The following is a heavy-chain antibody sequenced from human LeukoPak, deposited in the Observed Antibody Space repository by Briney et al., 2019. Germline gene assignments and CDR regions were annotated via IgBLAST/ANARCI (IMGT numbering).Heavy chain of an antibody. D-gene: IGHD3/OR15-3a*01. V-gene: IGHV1-46*01. CDR1: GYTFIRYY. J-gene: IGHJ4*02. CDR2: VNPSGDST. CDR3: ARWTTTYLDY. Sequence: ASVKVSCKASGYTFIRYYIHWVRQAPGQGLEWLGIVNPSGDSTNYAQKFQGRVTMTRDTSTSTVYMELSSLRSEDTAVYYCARWTTTYLDYWGQGTLVTVSS.